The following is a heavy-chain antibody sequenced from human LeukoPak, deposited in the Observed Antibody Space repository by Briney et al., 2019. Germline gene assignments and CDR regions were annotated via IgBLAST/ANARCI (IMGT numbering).Heavy chain of an antibody. V-gene: IGHV3-23*01. CDR2: ITGPGGST. D-gene: IGHD4-23*01. J-gene: IGHJ4*02. CDR3: AKDPPILRWSFDY. Sequence: GGSLRLACAASGFTFSTYAMSWVRRTPGKGLEWVSAITGPGGSTYYADFAKGRFTISRDNSKNTLYLQMNSLRAEDTAVYYRAKDPPILRWSFDYWGQGTLVTVSS. CDR1: GFTFSTYA.